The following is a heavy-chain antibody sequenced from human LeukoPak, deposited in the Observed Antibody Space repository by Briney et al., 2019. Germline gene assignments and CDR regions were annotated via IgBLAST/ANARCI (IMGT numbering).Heavy chain of an antibody. CDR1: GGSISSGVYY. CDR3: AKYCSSTSCHYFDY. CDR2: ISGSGGSK. V-gene: IGHV3-23*01. D-gene: IGHD2-2*01. J-gene: IGHJ4*02. Sequence: ETLSLTCTVSGGSISSGVYYWSWVRQAPGKGLEWVSAISGSGGSKYYADSVKGRCTISRDNSKNPLYLQMNSLRAEDTAVYYCAKYCSSTSCHYFDYWGQGTLVTVSS.